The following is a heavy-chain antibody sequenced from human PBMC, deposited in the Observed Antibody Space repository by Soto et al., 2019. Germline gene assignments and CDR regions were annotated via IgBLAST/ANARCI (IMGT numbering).Heavy chain of an antibody. CDR3: AKDRRAGGNSAFYFDF. CDR1: GFSFAGYA. D-gene: IGHD3-16*01. V-gene: IGHV3-23*01. CDR2: ISATGGGT. Sequence: GGSLRLSCAASGFSFAGYAVAWVRQAPGKGLEWVSLISATGGGTYYADSVKGRFTISRDNSHNTLYLQVHSLTAEDTAVYYCAKDRRAGGNSAFYFDFWGQGAQVTVS. J-gene: IGHJ4*02.